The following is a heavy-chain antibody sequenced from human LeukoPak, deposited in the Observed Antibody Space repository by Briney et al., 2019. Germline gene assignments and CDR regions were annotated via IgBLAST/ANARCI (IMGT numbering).Heavy chain of an antibody. D-gene: IGHD3-16*01. Sequence: PGGSLRLSCAASGFTFSSYAMSWVRQAPGKGLEWVSAISGSGGSTYYADSVKGRFTISRDNSKNTLYLQMNSLSAEDTAVYYCAKSLSSRGWFDPWGQGTLVTVSS. CDR3: AKSLSSRGWFDP. CDR2: ISGSGGST. J-gene: IGHJ5*02. V-gene: IGHV3-23*01. CDR1: GFTFSSYA.